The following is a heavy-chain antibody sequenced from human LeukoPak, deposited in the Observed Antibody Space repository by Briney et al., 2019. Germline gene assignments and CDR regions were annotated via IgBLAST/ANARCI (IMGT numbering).Heavy chain of an antibody. J-gene: IGHJ4*02. D-gene: IGHD5-24*01. Sequence: SVKVSCKDSGGTFSSYAISWVRQAPGQGLEWMGGIIPIFGTANYAQKFQGRVTMTEDTSTDTAYMELSSLRSEDTAVYYCATGLRWLQLYYFDYWGQGTLVTVSS. CDR1: GGTFSSYA. CDR3: ATGLRWLQLYYFDY. CDR2: IIPIFGTA. V-gene: IGHV1-69*06.